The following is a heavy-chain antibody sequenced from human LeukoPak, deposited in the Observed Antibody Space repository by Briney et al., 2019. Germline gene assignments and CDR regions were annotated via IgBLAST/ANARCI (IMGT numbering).Heavy chain of an antibody. CDR3: AREQGGENYGMDV. D-gene: IGHD3-10*01. J-gene: IGHJ6*02. Sequence: ASVKVSCKASGYTFTGYYMHWVRQAPGQGLEWMGRINPNSGGTNYAQKFQGRVTMTRDTSISTACMELSSLRSDDTAVYYCAREQGGENYGMDVWGQGTTVTVSS. CDR2: INPNSGGT. V-gene: IGHV1-2*06. CDR1: GYTFTGYY.